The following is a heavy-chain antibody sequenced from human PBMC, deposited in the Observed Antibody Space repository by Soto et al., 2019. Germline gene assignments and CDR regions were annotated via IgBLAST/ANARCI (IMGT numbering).Heavy chain of an antibody. D-gene: IGHD3-10*01. Sequence: QVQLVQSGAEVKKPGASVKVSCKASGYTFATYGISWVRQAPGQGLEWMGWISGYNGNTNYAQKVQGRVTMTTDTSTSTAYMELRSLRSDDTAMYYCARSHARYGSGSYVYYYGMDVWGQETTVTVSS. J-gene: IGHJ6*02. CDR2: ISGYNGNT. CDR3: ARSHARYGSGSYVYYYGMDV. V-gene: IGHV1-18*01. CDR1: GYTFATYG.